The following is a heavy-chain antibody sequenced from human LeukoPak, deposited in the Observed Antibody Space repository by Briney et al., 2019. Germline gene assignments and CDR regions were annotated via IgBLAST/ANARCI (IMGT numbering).Heavy chain of an antibody. V-gene: IGHV3-21*01. CDR2: ISTSSSYI. CDR3: ARDGCSSTSCRFYNWFDP. CDR1: GFTFSSYA. D-gene: IGHD2-2*01. J-gene: IGHJ5*02. Sequence: PGGSLRLSCAASGFTFSSYAMHWVRQAPGKGLEWVSFISTSSSYIHYADSVKGRFTISRDNAKNSLFLQMNSLRAEDTAVYYCARDGCSSTSCRFYNWFDPWGQGTLVTVSS.